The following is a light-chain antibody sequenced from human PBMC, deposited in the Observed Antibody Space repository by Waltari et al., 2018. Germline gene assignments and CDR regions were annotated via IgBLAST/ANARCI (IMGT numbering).Light chain of an antibody. V-gene: IGLV1-47*01. J-gene: IGLJ2*01. Sequence: QSLLTQPPSASGTPGQRVTISCSGSSYNIGSNYVFWYQQLPGTAPKLLIYTNDQRPSGVPDPFSASKSCTSASLTISGLRSDDEADYYCAAWDDKFRGRVVFGGGTKLTVL. CDR1: SYNIGSNY. CDR3: AAWDDKFRGRVV. CDR2: TND.